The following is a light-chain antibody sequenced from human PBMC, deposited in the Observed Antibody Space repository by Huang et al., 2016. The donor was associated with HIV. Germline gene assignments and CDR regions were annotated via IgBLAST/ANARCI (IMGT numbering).Light chain of an antibody. CDR2: AAS. Sequence: IQLTQSPSSLSASGGDRVTITCRAIQGIGRYLVWYQQKPGKAPKLLIYAASTLHRGVPSRFSGSGSGTDFTLTIGSLQPEDFATYYCQQLKTYPITFGPGTQVDIK. J-gene: IGKJ3*01. CDR1: QGIGRY. V-gene: IGKV1-9*01. CDR3: QQLKTYPIT.